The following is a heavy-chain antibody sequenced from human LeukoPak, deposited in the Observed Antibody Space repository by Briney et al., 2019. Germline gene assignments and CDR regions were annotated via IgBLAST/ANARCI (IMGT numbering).Heavy chain of an antibody. J-gene: IGHJ5*02. CDR2: IYYSGST. V-gene: IGHV4-31*03. D-gene: IGHD2-15*01. CDR1: GVSISSGGYY. Sequence: SETLSLTCTVSGVSISSGGYYWSWIRQHPGKGLEWIGYIYYSGSTYYNPSLKSRVTISVDTSKNQFSLKLSSVTAADTAVYYCASIGYCSGGSCYPGDNWFDPWGQGTLVTVSS. CDR3: ASIGYCSGGSCYPGDNWFDP.